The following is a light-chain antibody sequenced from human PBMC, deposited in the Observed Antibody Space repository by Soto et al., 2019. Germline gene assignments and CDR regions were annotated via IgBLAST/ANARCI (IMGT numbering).Light chain of an antibody. Sequence: DIQMTQSPSSLSASVGDRVTITCRASQAIGIWLAWFQQKPEKAPKSLIYAASTLQSGVPSRFSGSRSGTDFTLTISNLQPEDFAAYYYQQYNSYPPTFGQGTKLEIK. J-gene: IGKJ2*01. CDR2: AAS. CDR1: QAIGIW. V-gene: IGKV1D-16*01. CDR3: QQYNSYPPT.